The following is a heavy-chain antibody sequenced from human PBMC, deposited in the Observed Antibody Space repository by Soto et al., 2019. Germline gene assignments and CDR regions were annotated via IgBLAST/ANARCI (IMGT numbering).Heavy chain of an antibody. V-gene: IGHV3-30*03. Sequence: QVQLVESGGGVVQPGRSLRLSCAASGFTFSSYGMHWVRQAPGKGMEWVAVISYDGSNNYYADSVKGRFTISSDNSKNTLYLPVNSLRVEDTAVYYCARTEWLDYWGQGTLVTVSS. D-gene: IGHD2-8*01. J-gene: IGHJ4*02. CDR1: GFTFSSYG. CDR3: ARTEWLDY. CDR2: ISYDGSNN.